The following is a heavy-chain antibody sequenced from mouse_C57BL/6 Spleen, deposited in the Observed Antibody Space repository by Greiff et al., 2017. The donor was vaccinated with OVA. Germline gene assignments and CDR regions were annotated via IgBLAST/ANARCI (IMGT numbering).Heavy chain of an antibody. Sequence: QVQLQQPGAELVKPGASVKMSCKASGYTFTSYWITWVKQRPGQGLEWIGDIYPGRGRTNYNEKFKSKATLTVDTYSRTAYLQLSSLTSEDSAVYYCARGYYGSSLYYAMDYWGQGTSVTVSS. D-gene: IGHD1-1*01. CDR1: GYTFTSYW. CDR2: IYPGRGRT. V-gene: IGHV1-55*01. CDR3: ARGYYGSSLYYAMDY. J-gene: IGHJ4*01.